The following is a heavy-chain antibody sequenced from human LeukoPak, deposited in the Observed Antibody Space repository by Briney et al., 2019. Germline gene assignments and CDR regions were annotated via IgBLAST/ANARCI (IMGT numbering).Heavy chain of an antibody. CDR3: AKDYYYSSGTYFDY. V-gene: IGHV3-30*18. Sequence: GGSLRLSCAASGFTFSSYGMHWVRQAPGKGLEWVAVISKDGSDKYYADSVKGRFTISRDNSKNTLYLQMNSLRAEDTAVYYCAKDYYYSSGTYFDYWGQGTLVTVSS. J-gene: IGHJ4*02. CDR1: GFTFSSYG. CDR2: ISKDGSDK. D-gene: IGHD3-22*01.